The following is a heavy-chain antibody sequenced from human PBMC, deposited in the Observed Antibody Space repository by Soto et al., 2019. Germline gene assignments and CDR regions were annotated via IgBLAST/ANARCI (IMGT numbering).Heavy chain of an antibody. J-gene: IGHJ6*02. Sequence: EVQLLESGGGLVQPGGSLRLSCAASGFTFSSYAMSWVRQAPGKGLEWVSGLSSSGGTTYYADSVKGRFTISRDNSKNTLDLQMNSLRAEDTALYYCAKPTYNRGGMDVWGQGTTVTVSS. CDR2: LSSSGGTT. CDR1: GFTFSSYA. CDR3: AKPTYNRGGMDV. D-gene: IGHD1-20*01. V-gene: IGHV3-23*01.